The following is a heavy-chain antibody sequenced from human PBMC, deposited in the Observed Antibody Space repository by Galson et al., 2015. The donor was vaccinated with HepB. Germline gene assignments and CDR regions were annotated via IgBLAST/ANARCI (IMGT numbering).Heavy chain of an antibody. CDR3: ARELGYGDYYWYFDL. J-gene: IGHJ2*01. V-gene: IGHV3-21*01. CDR1: GFPFSSYS. CDR2: ISSSSSYI. D-gene: IGHD4-17*01. Sequence: SLRLSCAASGFPFSSYSMNWVRQAPGKVLEWVSSISSSSSYIYYADSVTGRFTISRDNAKNSLYLPMNSLRAEDTAVYYCARELGYGDYYWYFDLWGRCTLVTVSS.